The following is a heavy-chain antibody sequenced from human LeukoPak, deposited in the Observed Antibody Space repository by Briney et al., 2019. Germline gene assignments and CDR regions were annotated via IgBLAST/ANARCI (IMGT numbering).Heavy chain of an antibody. CDR1: GYSFATYW. Sequence: GESLKISCKGSGYSFATYWIAWVRQMPGKGLEWMGIIYPDESNIRYSPSFQGQVTISANKSISTAYLQWSSLKASDTAIYYCARPPSRGYSSSFEYWGQGTLVTVSS. CDR2: IYPDESNI. D-gene: IGHD2-2*03. J-gene: IGHJ4*02. V-gene: IGHV5-51*01. CDR3: ARPPSRGYSSSFEY.